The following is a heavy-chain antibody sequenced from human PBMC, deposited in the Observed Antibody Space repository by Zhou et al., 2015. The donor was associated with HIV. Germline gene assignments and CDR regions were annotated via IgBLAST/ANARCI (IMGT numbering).Heavy chain of an antibody. Sequence: QVQLVQSGAEVKRPGSSVKVSCKASGATFSSYAISWVRQAPGQGLEWMGGIIPMFDTKKYAQKFQGRVTITADESTSIAYMELSSLRSDDTAVYYCAREAPLGYCSSTSCSLQFXYWAREPWSTVSS. V-gene: IGHV1-69*12. CDR3: AREAPLGYCSSTSCSLQFXY. CDR2: IIPMFDTK. J-gene: IGHJ4*02. CDR1: GATFSSYA. D-gene: IGHD2-2*01.